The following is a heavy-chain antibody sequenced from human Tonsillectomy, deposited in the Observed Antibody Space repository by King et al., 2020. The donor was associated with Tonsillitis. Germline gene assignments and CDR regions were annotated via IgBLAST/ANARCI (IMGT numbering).Heavy chain of an antibody. V-gene: IGHV3-48*01. D-gene: IGHD2-2*02. Sequence: QLVQSGGGLVQPGGSLRLSCAASGFTFRSYSMDWVRQAPGKGLEWVSYISGSSNTIYYADSVKGRFTISSDNDKNSLYLQMNSLRAEDTAVYYCARDQYCSSTSCYRAFDFWGQGTLVTVSS. CDR1: GFTFRSYS. J-gene: IGHJ4*02. CDR3: ARDQYCSSTSCYRAFDF. CDR2: ISGSSNTI.